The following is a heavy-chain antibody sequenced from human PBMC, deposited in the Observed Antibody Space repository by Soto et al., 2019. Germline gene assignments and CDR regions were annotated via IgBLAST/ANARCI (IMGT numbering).Heavy chain of an antibody. D-gene: IGHD2-21*02. V-gene: IGHV4-39*01. CDR3: ARQETASGYHYLRPFGH. Sequence: SETLSLTCSVSGASVRSSRFYWGWIRQTPGKGLEWIGSIVSSGAMHPNPSLRSRIDISLDSSQNKLSLDLFSVTAADTSVYYCARQETASGYHYLRPFGHWGQGILVTVSS. CDR2: IVSSGAM. J-gene: IGHJ4*02. CDR1: GASVRSSRFY.